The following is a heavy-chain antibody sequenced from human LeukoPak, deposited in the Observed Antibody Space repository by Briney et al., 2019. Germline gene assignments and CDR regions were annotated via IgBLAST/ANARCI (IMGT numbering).Heavy chain of an antibody. J-gene: IGHJ4*02. CDR2: IYSSGST. Sequence: SETLSLTCTVSGGSISSYYWSWIRQPAGKGLEWIGHIYSSGSTNYNPSLKSRVTMSVDTSKNQFSLKLNSVTAADTAVYYCARVHRGGSYYDSYSPLYFDYWGQGTLVTVSS. CDR3: ARVHRGGSYYDSYSPLYFDY. V-gene: IGHV4-4*07. D-gene: IGHD1-26*01. CDR1: GGSISSYY.